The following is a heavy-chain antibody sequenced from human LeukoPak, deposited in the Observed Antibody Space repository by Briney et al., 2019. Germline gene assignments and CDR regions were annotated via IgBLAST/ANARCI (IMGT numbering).Heavy chain of an antibody. CDR3: ARDESFYGSGRYY. J-gene: IGHJ4*02. V-gene: IGHV3-53*01. CDR2: IDSGGST. CDR1: GFTVSSNY. Sequence: GGSLRLSCAASGFTVSSNYMSWVRQAPGKGLEWVSVIDSGGSTYYADSVKGRSTISRDNSKNTLYLQMNSLRAEDTAVYYCARDESFYGSGRYYWGQGTLVTVSS. D-gene: IGHD3-10*01.